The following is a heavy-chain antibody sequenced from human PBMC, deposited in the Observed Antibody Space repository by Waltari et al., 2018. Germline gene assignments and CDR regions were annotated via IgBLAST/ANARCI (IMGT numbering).Heavy chain of an antibody. CDR2: IYHSGST. J-gene: IGHJ4*02. D-gene: IGHD1-26*01. V-gene: IGHV4-31*03. CDR1: GGSISSGGYY. Sequence: QVQLQESGPGLVKPSQTLSLTCTVSGGSISSGGYYWSWIRQHPGKGLEWIGYIYHSGSTYYNPSLKSRVTISVDRSKNQFSLKLSSVTAADTAVYYCARSYYDLYYFDYWGQGTLVTVSS. CDR3: ARSYYDLYYFDY.